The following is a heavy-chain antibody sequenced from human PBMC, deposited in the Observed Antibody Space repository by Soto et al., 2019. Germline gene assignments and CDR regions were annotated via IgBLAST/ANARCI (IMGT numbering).Heavy chain of an antibody. V-gene: IGHV6-1*01. CDR3: ARGNSSSWYIHYYYGMDV. Sequence: SQTLSLTCAISGDSVSSNSAAWNWIRQSPSRGLEWLGRTYYRSKWYNDYAVSVKSRITINPDTSKNQFSLQLNSVTPEDTAVYYCARGNSSSWYIHYYYGMDVWGQGTTVTISS. CDR1: GDSVSSNSAA. D-gene: IGHD6-13*01. CDR2: TYYRSKWYN. J-gene: IGHJ6*02.